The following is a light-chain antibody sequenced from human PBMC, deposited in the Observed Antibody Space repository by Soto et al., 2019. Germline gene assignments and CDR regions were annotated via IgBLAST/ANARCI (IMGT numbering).Light chain of an antibody. J-gene: IGKJ3*01. CDR1: QSISSC. CDR2: AAS. CDR3: PESYSTPHT. V-gene: IGKV1-39*01. Sequence: DIQITQAPSSLSASVGDRVTITCRASQSISSCLNWYQQRQGKAPKLVIYAASSLESGVPSRFSGSGSGTDFTLTISSLQPEDFATYYCPESYSTPHTFGPGTKVDIK.